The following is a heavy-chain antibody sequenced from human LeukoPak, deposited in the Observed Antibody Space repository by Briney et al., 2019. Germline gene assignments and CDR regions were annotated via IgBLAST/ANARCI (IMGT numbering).Heavy chain of an antibody. V-gene: IGHV3-48*01. CDR1: GFTFNTYT. J-gene: IGHJ4*02. D-gene: IGHD4-17*01. CDR2: ISGSSGII. CDR3: ARDTGLDY. Sequence: PGGSLRLSCAASGFTFNTYTMNWVRQAPGKGLEWVSYISGSSGIIDYADSVRGRFTISRDNAKNSLYLQMNSLRAEDTAVYYCARDTGLDYWGQGTLVTVSS.